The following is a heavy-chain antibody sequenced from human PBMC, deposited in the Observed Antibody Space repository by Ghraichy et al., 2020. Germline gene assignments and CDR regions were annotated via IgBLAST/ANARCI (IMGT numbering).Heavy chain of an antibody. CDR3: AKDKFGITGTTTFEY. CDR2: VSWDGDST. J-gene: IGHJ4*02. CDR1: GFTFDDYT. Sequence: GGSLRLSCAASGFTFDDYTMHWVRQTPGKGLEWVSLVSWDGDSTYYADSVKGRFTISRDNSKNSLYLQMNSLRTEDTALYYCAKDKFGITGTTTFEYWGQGTLVTVSS. V-gene: IGHV3-43*01. D-gene: IGHD1-20*01.